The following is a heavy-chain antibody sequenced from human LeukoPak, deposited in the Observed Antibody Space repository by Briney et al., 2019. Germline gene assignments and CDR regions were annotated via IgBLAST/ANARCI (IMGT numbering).Heavy chain of an antibody. J-gene: IGHJ4*02. D-gene: IGHD1-26*01. CDR2: IKQDGSEK. Sequence: GESLRLSCAASGFTFSSYAMSWVRHAPGKGLEWVANIKQDGSEKYYVDSVKGRFTISRDHAKNSLYLQTISLRAEDTAVYYCARGLLGSIVGATGIDYWGQGALVTVSS. V-gene: IGHV3-7*01. CDR1: GFTFSSYA. CDR3: ARGLLGSIVGATGIDY.